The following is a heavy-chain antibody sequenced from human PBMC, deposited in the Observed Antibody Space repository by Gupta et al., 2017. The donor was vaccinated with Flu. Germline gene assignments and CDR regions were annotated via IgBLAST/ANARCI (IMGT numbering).Heavy chain of an antibody. D-gene: IGHD6-13*01. Sequence: RRAPGKCLEWVSGISWNSATVDYADSVKGRFTISRDNAKKSLYLQMNSLRAEDTAFYYCVKDSLSSSWSLFDFWGQGTLVTVSS. CDR3: VKDSLSSSWSLFDF. J-gene: IGHJ4*02. V-gene: IGHV3-9*01. CDR2: ISWNSATV.